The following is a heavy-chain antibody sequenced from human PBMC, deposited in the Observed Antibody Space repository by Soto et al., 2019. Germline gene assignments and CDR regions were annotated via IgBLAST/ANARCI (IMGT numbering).Heavy chain of an antibody. Sequence: QVQVVESGGGVVQPGRSLRLSCAASGFTFSSFGMHWVRQAPGKGLEWVSLIWYDGSKKSYGDSVKGRFTISRDNSRNKVYLQMYSMRADDTAVYYCARDASYYSLWSGYYPSRNGMDVWGQGTKVTVSS. CDR3: ARDASYYSLWSGYYPSRNGMDV. V-gene: IGHV3-33*01. CDR1: GFTFSSFG. J-gene: IGHJ6*02. CDR2: IWYDGSKK. D-gene: IGHD3-3*01.